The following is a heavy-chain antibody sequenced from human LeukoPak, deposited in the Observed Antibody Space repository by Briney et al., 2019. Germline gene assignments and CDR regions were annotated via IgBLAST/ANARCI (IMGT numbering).Heavy chain of an antibody. V-gene: IGHV1-24*01. CDR1: GYTLTELS. J-gene: IGHJ4*02. CDR2: FDPEDGET. D-gene: IGHD3-10*01. CDR3: ASLYGSGSYPQSGFDY. Sequence: ASVKVSCKVSGYTLTELSMNWVRPAPGIGLEWMGGFDPEDGETIYAQKFQGRVTMTEDTSTDTAYMELSSLRSEDTAVYYCASLYGSGSYPQSGFDYWGQGTLVTVSS.